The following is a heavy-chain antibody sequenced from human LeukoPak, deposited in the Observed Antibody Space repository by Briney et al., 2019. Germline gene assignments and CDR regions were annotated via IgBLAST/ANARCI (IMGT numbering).Heavy chain of an antibody. J-gene: IGHJ4*02. V-gene: IGHV3-30*04. CDR3: ARDPQRGLGYFDY. CDR1: GFTLSSYA. CDR2: ISYDGSNK. D-gene: IGHD7-27*01. Sequence: PGRSLRLSCAASGFTLSSYAMHWVRQAPGKGLEWVAVISYDGSNKYYADSVKGRFTISRDNSKNTLYLQMNSLRAEDTAVYYCARDPQRGLGYFDYWGQGTLVTVSS.